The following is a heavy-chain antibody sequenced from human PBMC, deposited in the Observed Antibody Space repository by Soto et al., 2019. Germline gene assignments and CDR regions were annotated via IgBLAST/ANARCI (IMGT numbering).Heavy chain of an antibody. V-gene: IGHV1-69*13. CDR3: AGAKYYYDSSGYHAFDI. CDR1: GGTFSSYS. Sequence: GASVKVSCKGSGGTFSSYSISWVRQAPGQGLEWMGGIIPIFGTANYAQKFQGRVTITADESTSTAYMELSSLRSEDTAVYYCAGAKYYYDSSGYHAFDIWGQGTMVTVSS. D-gene: IGHD3-22*01. CDR2: IIPIFGTA. J-gene: IGHJ3*02.